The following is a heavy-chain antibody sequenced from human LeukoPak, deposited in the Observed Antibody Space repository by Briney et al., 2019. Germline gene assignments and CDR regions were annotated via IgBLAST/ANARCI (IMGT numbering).Heavy chain of an antibody. CDR1: GFTFSSYA. Sequence: GGSLRLSCAASGFTFSSYAMSWVRQAPGKGLEWVSAISGSGGSTYYADSVKGLFTISRDNSKTTLYLQMNSLRAEDTAVYYCAKDRGPYDFRSGRFDYWGQGTLVTVSS. J-gene: IGHJ4*02. V-gene: IGHV3-23*01. D-gene: IGHD3-3*01. CDR2: ISGSGGST. CDR3: AKDRGPYDFRSGRFDY.